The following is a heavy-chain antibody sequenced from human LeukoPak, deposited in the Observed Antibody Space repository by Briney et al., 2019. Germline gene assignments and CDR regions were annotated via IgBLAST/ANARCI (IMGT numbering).Heavy chain of an antibody. CDR3: ATEKSAPGFSDY. CDR2: ISRSGGST. J-gene: IGHJ4*02. CDR1: GFTFSSYA. V-gene: IGHV3-23*01. Sequence: QPGGSLRLSCAASGFTFSSYAMNWVRQAPGKGLEWVSAISRSGGSTYYADSVKGRFTISRDNSKNTLYLQMYSLRAEDTALYYCATEKSAPGFSDYWGQGTLVTVSS. D-gene: IGHD3-10*01.